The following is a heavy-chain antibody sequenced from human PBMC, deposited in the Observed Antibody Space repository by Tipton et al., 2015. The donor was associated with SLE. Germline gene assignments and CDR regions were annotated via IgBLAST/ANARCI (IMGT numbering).Heavy chain of an antibody. D-gene: IGHD1-26*01. CDR1: GGSFSGYY. J-gene: IGHJ3*02. CDR3: ARGPGSKSGEAFDT. CDR2: IYPSVTT. V-gene: IGHV4-59*10. Sequence: LRLSCAVNGGSFSGYYWNWIRQPAGKGLEWIGRIYPSVTTNYNPSLKSQVTMSIDTSKNQFFLRLTSVAAADTAVYYCARGPGSKSGEAFDTWGQGTMVTVSS.